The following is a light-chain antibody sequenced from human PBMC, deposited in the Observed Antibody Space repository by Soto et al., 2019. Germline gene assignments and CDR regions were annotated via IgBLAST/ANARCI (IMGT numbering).Light chain of an antibody. J-gene: IGLJ1*01. Sequence: QSVLTQPPSVSGAPGQRVTISCTGSSSNIGAGYDVHWYQRLPGTAPKLLIYDNTSRPSGVPDRFSGSKSGTSASLAITGLQAEDEADYYCQSYDSSLSAPYVFGTGTKVTVL. CDR1: SSNIGAGYD. CDR2: DNT. V-gene: IGLV1-40*01. CDR3: QSYDSSLSAPYV.